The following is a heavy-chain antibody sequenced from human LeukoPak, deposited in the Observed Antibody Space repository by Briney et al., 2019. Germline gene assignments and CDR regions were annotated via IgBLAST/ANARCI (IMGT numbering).Heavy chain of an antibody. CDR3: ARVGKSYYYYMDV. J-gene: IGHJ6*03. CDR1: GGSTSSHF. Sequence: SETLSLTCTVSGGSTSSHFWTWIRQPAGKGLEWIGRIYTSGSTNYNPSLKSRVTMSVDTSKNQFSLKLSSVTAADTAVYYCARVGKSYYYYMDVWGKGTTVTVSS. D-gene: IGHD1-1*01. V-gene: IGHV4-4*07. CDR2: IYTSGST.